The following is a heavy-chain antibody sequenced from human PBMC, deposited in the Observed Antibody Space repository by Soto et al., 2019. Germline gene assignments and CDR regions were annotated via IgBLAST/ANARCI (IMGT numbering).Heavy chain of an antibody. CDR3: ARNVKVPAAIKNYYYMDV. V-gene: IGHV1-24*01. J-gene: IGHJ6*03. CDR1: GYTLTELS. D-gene: IGHD2-2*01. Sequence: ASVKVSCKVSGYTLTELSMHWVRQAPGKGLEWMGGFDPEDGETIYAQKFQGRVTMTEDTSTDTAYMELSSLRSEDTAVYYCARNVKVPAAIKNYYYMDVWGKGTTVTVSS. CDR2: FDPEDGET.